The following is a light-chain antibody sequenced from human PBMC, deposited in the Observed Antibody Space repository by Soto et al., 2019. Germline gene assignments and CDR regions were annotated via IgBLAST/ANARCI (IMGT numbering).Light chain of an antibody. V-gene: IGKV3-15*01. CDR3: QQYGSSPS. Sequence: EIVMTQSPATLSVSPGERATLSCRASQSVSSNLAWYQQKPGQAPRLIIYGASTRATGVPARFSGSGSGTDFTLTISRLEPEDFAVYYCQQYGSSPSFGPGTKVDIK. J-gene: IGKJ3*01. CDR2: GAS. CDR1: QSVSSN.